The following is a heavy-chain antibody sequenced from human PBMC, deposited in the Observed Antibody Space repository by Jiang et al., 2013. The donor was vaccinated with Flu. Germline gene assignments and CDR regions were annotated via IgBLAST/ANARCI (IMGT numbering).Heavy chain of an antibody. D-gene: IGHD1-26*01. CDR2: VFTSGTP. Sequence: GPGLVKASETLSLTCTVSGASVRSGSYYWSWIRQPAGKALEWIGRVFTSGTPNYNDSLKSRISISLDTSKNQFSLTLNSVTAADTAVYYCARFSPIGMTGYVFDIWGQGTTVTVSP. CDR1: GASVRSGSYY. J-gene: IGHJ3*02. V-gene: IGHV4-61*02. CDR3: ARFSPIGMTGYVFDI.